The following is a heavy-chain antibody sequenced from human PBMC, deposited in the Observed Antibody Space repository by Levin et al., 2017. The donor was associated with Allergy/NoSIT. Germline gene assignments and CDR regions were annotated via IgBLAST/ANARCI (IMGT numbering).Heavy chain of an antibody. D-gene: IGHD2-15*01. J-gene: IGHJ4*02. CDR2: ITGSSAYI. Sequence: KAGGSLRLSCAASGFTFSSYTMNWVRQAPGKGLEWVSTITGSSAYIYYADSVKGRFTISRDNAKNSLYLQMNSLRAADTALYFCARDKGGDCSGGSCYSDYWGQGTQVTVSS. CDR1: GFTFSSYT. V-gene: IGHV3-21*06. CDR3: ARDKGGDCSGGSCYSDY.